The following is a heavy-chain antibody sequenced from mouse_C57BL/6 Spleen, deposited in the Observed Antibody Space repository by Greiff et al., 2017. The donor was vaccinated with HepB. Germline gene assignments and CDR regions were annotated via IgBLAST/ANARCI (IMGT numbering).Heavy chain of an antibody. Sequence: EVQLQQSGTVLARPGASVKMSCKTSGYTFTSYWMHWVKQRPGQGLEWLGAIYPGNSDTSYNQKFKGKAKLTAVTYASTAYMELSSLTNEDSAVYYCSTVVAPYYYAMDYWGQGTSVTVSS. D-gene: IGHD1-1*01. J-gene: IGHJ4*01. CDR3: STVVAPYYYAMDY. V-gene: IGHV1-5*01. CDR2: IYPGNSDT. CDR1: GYTFTSYW.